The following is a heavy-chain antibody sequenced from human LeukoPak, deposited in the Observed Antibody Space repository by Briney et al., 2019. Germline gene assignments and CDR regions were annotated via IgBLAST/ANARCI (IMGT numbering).Heavy chain of an antibody. Sequence: PGGSLRLSCAASGFIFSRYTMHWVRQAPDKGLEWVAVISHDGSTEYYADSVKGRLTISRDNSINTLYLQIYSLRPEDTAIYYCARDFAITATTIYYYVFDIWGPGTMVTVSS. J-gene: IGHJ3*02. CDR1: GFIFSRYT. D-gene: IGHD4-17*01. CDR3: ARDFAITATTIYYYVFDI. V-gene: IGHV3-30*04. CDR2: ISHDGSTE.